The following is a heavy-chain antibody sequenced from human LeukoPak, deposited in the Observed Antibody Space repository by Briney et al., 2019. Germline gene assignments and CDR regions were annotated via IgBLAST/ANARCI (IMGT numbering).Heavy chain of an antibody. CDR2: INPSGGST. D-gene: IGHD3-22*01. CDR1: GYTFTSYY. J-gene: IGHJ4*02. CDR3: ALEGPSYDSSGGSVLYNY. V-gene: IGHV1-46*01. Sequence: PRASVKVSCKASGYTFTSYYMHWVRQAPGQGLEWMGIINPSGGSTSYAQKFQGRVTMTRDMSTSTVYMELSSLRSEDTAVYYCALEGPSYDSSGGSVLYNYWGQGTLVTVSS.